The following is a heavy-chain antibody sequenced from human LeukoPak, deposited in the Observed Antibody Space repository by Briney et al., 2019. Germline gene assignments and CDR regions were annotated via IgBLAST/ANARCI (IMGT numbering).Heavy chain of an antibody. Sequence: SVTVSCKASGGTFSSYAISWVRQAPGQGLEWMGRIIPIFGIANYAQKFQGRVTITADKSTSTAYMELSSLRSEDTAVYYCAREAPASNYDFWSGYSAWFDPWGQGTLVTVSS. CDR2: IIPIFGIA. CDR1: GGTFSSYA. CDR3: AREAPASNYDFWSGYSAWFDP. V-gene: IGHV1-69*04. J-gene: IGHJ5*02. D-gene: IGHD3-3*01.